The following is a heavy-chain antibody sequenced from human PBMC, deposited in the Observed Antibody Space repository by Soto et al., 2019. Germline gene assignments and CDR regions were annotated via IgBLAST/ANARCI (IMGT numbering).Heavy chain of an antibody. V-gene: IGHV4-30-4*01. J-gene: IGHJ4*02. Sequence: QVQLQESGPGLVKPSQTLSLTCTIAGGSISSGDYYWSWIRQPPGKGLEWIGHIYDSGSTYNNPFINSRVTIAIDPSENQFTLRLRSVTAADTAVYYCARGLSGDKVDSWGQGTLVTVSS. CDR3: ARGLSGDKVDS. D-gene: IGHD1-1*01. CDR1: GGSISSGDYY. CDR2: IYDSGST.